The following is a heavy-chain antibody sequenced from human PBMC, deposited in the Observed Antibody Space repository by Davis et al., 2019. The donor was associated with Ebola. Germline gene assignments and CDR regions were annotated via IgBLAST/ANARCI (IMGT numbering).Heavy chain of an antibody. CDR1: GFTFSTYA. D-gene: IGHD4-17*01. Sequence: GESLKISCTVSGFTFSTYAMSWVRQAPGKGLEWVSGISGSGTITYYADPVRDRFTTSRDNSKNTVYLQMSSLRAEDTAVYYCAKDRYDYGDFYDAFDIWGQGTMVTVSS. CDR2: ISGSGTIT. J-gene: IGHJ3*02. CDR3: AKDRYDYGDFYDAFDI. V-gene: IGHV3-23*01.